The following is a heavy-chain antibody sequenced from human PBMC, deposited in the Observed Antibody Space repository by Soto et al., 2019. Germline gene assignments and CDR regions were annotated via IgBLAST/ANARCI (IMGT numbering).Heavy chain of an antibody. V-gene: IGHV3-23*01. CDR2: ISGSGGTT. Sequence: GGSLRLSCAASGFTFSIYAMSWVRQAPGKGLEWVSAISGSGGTTYYADSVKGRFTISRDNSKNTLFLQMNSLRAEDTAVYYCAKARAQYYDFWSGYPVDYWGQGTLVTVSS. CDR3: AKARAQYYDFWSGYPVDY. J-gene: IGHJ4*02. CDR1: GFTFSIYA. D-gene: IGHD3-3*01.